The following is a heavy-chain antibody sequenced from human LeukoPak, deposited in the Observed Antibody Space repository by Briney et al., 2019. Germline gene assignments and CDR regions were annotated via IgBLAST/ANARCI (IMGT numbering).Heavy chain of an antibody. CDR1: GFTFSSYA. V-gene: IGHV3-30*04. CDR2: ISYEGSNK. D-gene: IGHD2-2*02. CDR3: ARDLGYCSSTSCYTSWFDP. J-gene: IGHJ5*02. Sequence: PGGSLRLSCAASGFTFSSYAMYWVRQAQGKGLEWVAVISYEGSNKYYADSVKGRFTISRDNSKNTLYLQMNSLRAEDTAVYYCARDLGYCSSTSCYTSWFDPWGQGTLVTVSS.